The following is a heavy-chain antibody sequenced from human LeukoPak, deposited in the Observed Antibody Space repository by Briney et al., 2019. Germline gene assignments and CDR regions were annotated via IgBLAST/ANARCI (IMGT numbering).Heavy chain of an antibody. D-gene: IGHD4-23*01. CDR1: GGSISSYY. CDR2: IYTSGSN. J-gene: IGHJ5*02. CDR3: ARAKVGPDDNWFDP. Sequence: SETLSLTCTVSGGSISSYYWSWIRQPAGKGLEWIGRIYTSGSNNYNPSLKSRVTISVDTSKNQFSLKLSSVTAADTAVYYCARAKVGPDDNWFDPWGQGTLVTVSS. V-gene: IGHV4-4*07.